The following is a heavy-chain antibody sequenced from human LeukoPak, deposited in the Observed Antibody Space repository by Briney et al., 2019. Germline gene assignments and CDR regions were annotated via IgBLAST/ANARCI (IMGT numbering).Heavy chain of an antibody. V-gene: IGHV1-46*01. CDR1: GYTFTSYY. J-gene: IGHJ4*02. D-gene: IGHD3-22*01. CDR2: INPSGGST. CDR3: ARDPRPSYESGGYYYPGDY. Sequence: SVKVSCKASGYTFTSYYMHWVRQAPGQGLEWMAIINPSGGSTSYAQKFQGRVTMTRDTSTSTVYMELSSLISEDTAVYYCARDPRPSYESGGYYYPGDYWGQGTLVTVSS.